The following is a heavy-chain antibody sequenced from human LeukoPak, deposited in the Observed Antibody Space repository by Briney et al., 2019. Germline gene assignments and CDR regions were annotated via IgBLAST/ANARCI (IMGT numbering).Heavy chain of an antibody. J-gene: IGHJ5*02. CDR1: GGSISSGSYY. CDR2: IYTSGST. CDR3: VRGVPSAVLIS. V-gene: IGHV4-61*02. Sequence: SETLSLTCAVSGGSISSGSYYWSWIRQPAGKGLEWIGRIYTSGSTNYNPSLKSRVTISVDTSKNQFSLKLSSVTPADTAFYYCVRGVPSAVLISWGQGTLVTVSS.